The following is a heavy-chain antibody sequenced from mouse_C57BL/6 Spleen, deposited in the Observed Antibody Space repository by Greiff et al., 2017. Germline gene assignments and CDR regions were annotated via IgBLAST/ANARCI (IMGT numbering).Heavy chain of an antibody. J-gene: IGHJ2*01. V-gene: IGHV14-4*01. Sequence: EVQLLQSGAELVRPGASVKLSCTASGFNIKDDYMHWVKQRPEQGLEWIGWIDPESGDTEYASKFQGKATIAADTSSNTTYLQRSSLTSEDTAVYYCTVLPDWFDYWGQGTTLTVS. CDR1: GFNIKDDY. D-gene: IGHD4-1*01. CDR3: TVLPDWFDY. CDR2: IDPESGDT.